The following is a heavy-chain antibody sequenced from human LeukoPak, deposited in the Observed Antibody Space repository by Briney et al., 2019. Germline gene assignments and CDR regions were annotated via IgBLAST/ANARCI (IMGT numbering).Heavy chain of an antibody. D-gene: IGHD2-2*02. Sequence: PSETLSLTCTVSGGSISSSSCYWGWIRQPPGKGLEWIGSIYYSGSTYYNPSLKSRVTISVDTSKNQFSLKLSSVTAADTAVYYCARHRPIVVVPAAISAFDIWGQGTMVTVSS. CDR1: GGSISSSSCY. V-gene: IGHV4-39*01. CDR2: IYYSGST. J-gene: IGHJ3*02. CDR3: ARHRPIVVVPAAISAFDI.